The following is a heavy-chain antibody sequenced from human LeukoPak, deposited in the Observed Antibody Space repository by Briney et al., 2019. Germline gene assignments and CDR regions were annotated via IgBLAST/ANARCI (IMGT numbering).Heavy chain of an antibody. CDR2: ISSSGST. J-gene: IGHJ3*02. V-gene: IGHV4-4*07. D-gene: IGHD5-18*01. CDR1: GGSISSYY. CDR3: ARSLQRRIQLWLKDAFDI. Sequence: SETLSLTCTVSGGSISSYYWSRIRQPAGKGLEWIGRISSSGSTNYNPSLKSRVTISVDTSKNQFSLKLSSVTAADTAVYYCARSLQRRIQLWLKDAFDIWGQGTMVTVSS.